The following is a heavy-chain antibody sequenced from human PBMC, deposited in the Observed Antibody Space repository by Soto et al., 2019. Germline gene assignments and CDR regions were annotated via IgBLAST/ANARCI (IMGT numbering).Heavy chain of an antibody. CDR3: ARSLTEGYCTITGCYTRPLYGMDV. CDR1: GYTFSGYY. J-gene: IGHJ6*01. Sequence: ASVKVSCKASGYTFSGYYIHWLRQAPGQGLEWMGWINPNSGGTNYAQKFQGRVTVTRDTPTSTAYMELSRLTSDDTAVYYCARSLTEGYCTITGCYTRPLYGMDVWGQGTKVTGS. V-gene: IGHV1-2*02. D-gene: IGHD2-2*02. CDR2: INPNSGGT.